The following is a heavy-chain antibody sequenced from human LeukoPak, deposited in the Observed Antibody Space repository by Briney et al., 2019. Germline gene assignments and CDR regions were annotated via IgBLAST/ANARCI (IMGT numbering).Heavy chain of an antibody. J-gene: IGHJ4*02. Sequence: SETLSLTCANYDGSFSGYYWSWIRQPPGKGLEWIGEINHSGSTNYNPSLKSRVTISVDTSKNQFSLKLSSVTAADTAVYYCARAGDFGVVITSYFDYWGQGTLVTVSS. V-gene: IGHV4-34*01. CDR2: INHSGST. CDR1: DGSFSGYY. CDR3: ARAGDFGVVITSYFDY. D-gene: IGHD3-3*01.